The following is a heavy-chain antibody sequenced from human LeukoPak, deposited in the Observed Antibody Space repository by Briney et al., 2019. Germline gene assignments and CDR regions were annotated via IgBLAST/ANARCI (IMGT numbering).Heavy chain of an antibody. CDR1: GGSISNAAYY. J-gene: IGHJ4*02. D-gene: IGHD5-24*01. CDR2: IYYSGST. CDR3: ARVEAATTNPRFDY. V-gene: IGHV4-31*02. Sequence: SQTLSLTCTVSGGSISNAAYYWSWIRQHPGKGLEWIGYIYYSGSTYYNPSLKSRVTISVDTSKNQFSLELNSVTAADMAVYYCARVEAATTNPRFDYWGQGTLVTVSS.